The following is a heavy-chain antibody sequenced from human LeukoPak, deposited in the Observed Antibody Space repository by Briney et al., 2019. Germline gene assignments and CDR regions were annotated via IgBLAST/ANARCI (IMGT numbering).Heavy chain of an antibody. CDR2: INHSGST. CDR1: GGSFSGYY. D-gene: IGHD2-15*01. V-gene: IGHV4-34*01. J-gene: IGHJ4*02. Sequence: PSETLSLTCAVYGGSFSGYYWSWIRQPPGKGLEWIGEINHSGSTNYNPSLKSRVTISVDTSKNQFSLKLSSVTAADTAVYYCARGHPGGYWGQGTLVTVSS. CDR3: ARGHPGGY.